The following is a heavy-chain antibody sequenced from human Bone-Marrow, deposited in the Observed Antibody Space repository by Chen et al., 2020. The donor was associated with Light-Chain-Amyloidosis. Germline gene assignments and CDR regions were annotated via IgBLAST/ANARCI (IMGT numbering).Heavy chain of an antibody. CDR2: IYPDDSDA. Sequence: IGWVRQMPGKGLEWMGVIYPDDSDARYSPSFEGQFTISADKSITTAYLQWRSLKASDTAMYYCARRRDGYNFDYWGQGTLVTVSS. D-gene: IGHD5-12*01. J-gene: IGHJ4*02. V-gene: IGHV5-51*01. CDR3: ARRRDGYNFDY.